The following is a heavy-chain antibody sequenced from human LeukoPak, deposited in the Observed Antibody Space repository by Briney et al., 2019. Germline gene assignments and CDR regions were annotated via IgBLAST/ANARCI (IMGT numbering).Heavy chain of an antibody. CDR1: GGTFGGYT. J-gene: IGHJ6*03. V-gene: IGHV1-69*16. CDR3: ARELSAAAPYYMDV. CDR2: IIPMLRSS. D-gene: IGHD6-25*01. Sequence: ASVKVSCKASGGTFGGYTISWVRQAPGQGLEWMGGIIPMLRSSTYAQSFQGRLTITTDESTTTVHMELRSLGSEDTAVYYCARELSAAAPYYMDVWGKGTTVTVSS.